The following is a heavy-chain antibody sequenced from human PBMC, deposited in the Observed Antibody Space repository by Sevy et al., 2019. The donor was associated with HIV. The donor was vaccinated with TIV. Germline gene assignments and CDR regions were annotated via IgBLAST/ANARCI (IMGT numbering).Heavy chain of an antibody. CDR3: ACGVRGGSGTVAYYYDGMDV. Sequence: SETLSLTCTVPGGSISSYYWSWIRQPPGKGLEWIGYIYYSGSTNYNPSLKSRVTISVATSKNQFTLKLSSVTAAVTAVDYCACGVRGGSGTVAYYYDGMDVWGQGTTVTVSS. CDR1: GGSISSYY. CDR2: IYYSGST. V-gene: IGHV4-59*01. D-gene: IGHD6-25*01. J-gene: IGHJ6*02.